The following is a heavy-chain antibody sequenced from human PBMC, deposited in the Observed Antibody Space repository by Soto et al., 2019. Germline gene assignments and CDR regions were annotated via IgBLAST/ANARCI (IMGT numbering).Heavy chain of an antibody. Sequence: VKVSCKASGYTFTSYAMHWVRQAPGQRLEWMGWINAGNGNTKYSQKFQGRVTITRDTSASTAYMELSSLRSEDTAVYYCAGDADTAMVFWFDPWGQGTLVTVSS. CDR2: INAGNGNT. D-gene: IGHD5-18*01. J-gene: IGHJ5*02. V-gene: IGHV1-3*01. CDR1: GYTFTSYA. CDR3: AGDADTAMVFWFDP.